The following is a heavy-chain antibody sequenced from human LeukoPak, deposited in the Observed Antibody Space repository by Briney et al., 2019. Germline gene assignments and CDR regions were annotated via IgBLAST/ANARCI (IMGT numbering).Heavy chain of an antibody. CDR3: ATSFDSSVYYFDY. D-gene: IGHD3-22*01. V-gene: IGHV5-51*01. Sequence: GESLQISCKGSGYSFTSYWIGWVRPMPGKGLEWLGIIQPGDSKTRYSPSFQGQVNLSVDKSINTAYLHWSSLEASDTAIFYCATSFDSSVYYFDYWGRGTLVTVSS. CDR1: GYSFTSYW. CDR2: IQPGDSKT. J-gene: IGHJ4*02.